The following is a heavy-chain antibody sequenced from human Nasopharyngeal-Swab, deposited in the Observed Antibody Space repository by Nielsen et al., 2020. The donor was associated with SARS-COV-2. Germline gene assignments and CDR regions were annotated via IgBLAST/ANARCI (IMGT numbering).Heavy chain of an antibody. CDR2: IYYSGST. J-gene: IGHJ6*02. V-gene: IGHV4-31*02. D-gene: IGHD3-10*01. CDR3: ARDLIYYYGSGSYGAPHYYYYGMDV. Sequence: RQAPGQGLEWIGYIYYSGSTYYNPSLKSRVTISVDTSKNQFSLKLSSVTAADTAVYYCARDLIYYYGSGSYGAPHYYYYGMDVWGQGTTVTVSS.